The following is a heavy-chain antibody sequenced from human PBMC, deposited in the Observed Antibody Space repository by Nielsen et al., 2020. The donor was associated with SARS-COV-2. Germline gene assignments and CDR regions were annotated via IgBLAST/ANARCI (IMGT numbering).Heavy chain of an antibody. D-gene: IGHD5-12*01. V-gene: IGHV4-31*03. CDR2: IYFSGRT. CDR3: AGESSGYDHYNYGMDV. J-gene: IGHJ6*02. CDR1: GGSISSGGYY. Sequence: SETLSPTCTVSGGSISSGGYYWSWIRHHPGKGLEWIGYIYFSGRTCYNPSLKSRVTISVDTSKNQFSLSLRSVTAADTAVYYCAGESSGYDHYNYGMDVWGQGTTVTVSS.